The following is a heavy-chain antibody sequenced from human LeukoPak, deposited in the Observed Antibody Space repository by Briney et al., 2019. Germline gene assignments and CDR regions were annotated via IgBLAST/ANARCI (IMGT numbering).Heavy chain of an antibody. CDR3: VKVAKYYYGSKTYYFFEH. Sequence: GESLRLSCAASGFTFTTYWMSWVRQPPGKGLEWVANIKQDGTEKYYVDSVKGRFTISRDNAKSSLYLQMNSLRVEDTAIYYCVKVAKYYYGSKTYYFFEHWGQGTPVTASS. J-gene: IGHJ4*02. CDR1: GFTFTTYW. CDR2: IKQDGTEK. D-gene: IGHD3-10*01. V-gene: IGHV3-7*01.